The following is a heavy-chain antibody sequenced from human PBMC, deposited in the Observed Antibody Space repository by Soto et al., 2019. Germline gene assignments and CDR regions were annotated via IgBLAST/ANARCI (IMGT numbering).Heavy chain of an antibody. J-gene: IGHJ3*02. CDR3: ARVTRDSSGWYRGIDI. D-gene: IGHD6-19*01. CDR2: IYSGGST. V-gene: IGHV3-53*04. Sequence: PGGSLRLSCAASGFTVSSNYMSWVRQAPGKGLEWVSVIYSGGSTYYADSVKGRFTISRHNSKNTLYLQMNSLRAEDTAVYYCARVTRDSSGWYRGIDIWGQGTMVTVSS. CDR1: GFTVSSNY.